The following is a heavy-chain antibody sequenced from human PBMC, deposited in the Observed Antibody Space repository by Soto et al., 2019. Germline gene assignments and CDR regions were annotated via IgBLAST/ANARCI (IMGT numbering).Heavy chain of an antibody. CDR1: GGSISSYS. V-gene: IGHV4-59*12. Sequence: PSETLSLTCTVSGGSISSYSWSWIRQPPGKGLEWIGYIYHSGSTYYNPTLKSRVTISVDRSKNQFSLKLSSVTAADTAVYYCARVPDRWGQGTLVTVSS. CDR2: IYHSGST. CDR3: ARVPDR. J-gene: IGHJ4*01. D-gene: IGHD2-2*01.